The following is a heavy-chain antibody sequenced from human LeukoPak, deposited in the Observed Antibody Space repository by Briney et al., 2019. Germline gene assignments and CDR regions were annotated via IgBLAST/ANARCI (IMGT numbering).Heavy chain of an antibody. CDR2: ISWNSGSI. V-gene: IGHV3-9*01. CDR3: ANGMVRGVIKGAFDI. CDR1: GITFSNYA. Sequence: PGGSLRLSCVASGITFSNYAMNWVRQAPGKGLEWVSGISWNSGSIGYADSVKGRFTISRDNAKNSLYLQMNSLRAEDTALYYCANGMVRGVIKGAFDIWGQGTMVTVSS. D-gene: IGHD3-10*01. J-gene: IGHJ3*02.